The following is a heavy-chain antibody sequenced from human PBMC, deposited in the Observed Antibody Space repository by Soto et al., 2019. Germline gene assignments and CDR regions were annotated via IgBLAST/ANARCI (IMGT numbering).Heavy chain of an antibody. J-gene: IGHJ5*02. Sequence: QVQLQQWGAGLLKPSETLSLTCAVYGGSLSGYYWSWIRQPPGKGLEWIGQINHSGSTNYNPSLKSLVTISVDTSKNQFSLKLSSVTAADTAVYYCARPKRFDPWGQGTLVTVSS. CDR1: GGSLSGYY. CDR3: ARPKRFDP. CDR2: INHSGST. V-gene: IGHV4-34*01.